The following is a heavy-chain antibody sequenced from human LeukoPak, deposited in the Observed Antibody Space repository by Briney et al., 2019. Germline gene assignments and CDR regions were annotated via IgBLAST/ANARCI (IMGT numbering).Heavy chain of an antibody. J-gene: IGHJ6*02. CDR1: GGSISSYY. V-gene: IGHV4-59*01. Sequence: SETLSLTCTVSGGSISSYYWSWIRQPPGKGLEWVGYIYYSGSTNYNPSLKRRVSIGVDTYKNQFTLKLSSVTAADTAVYYCASAPGVTAAIGRYYYGMDVWGQGTTVTVSS. CDR2: IYYSGST. CDR3: ASAPGVTAAIGRYYYGMDV. D-gene: IGHD2-2*01.